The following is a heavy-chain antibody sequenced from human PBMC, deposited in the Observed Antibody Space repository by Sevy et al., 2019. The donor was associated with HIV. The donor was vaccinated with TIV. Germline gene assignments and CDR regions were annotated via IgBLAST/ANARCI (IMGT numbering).Heavy chain of an antibody. J-gene: IGHJ6*03. CDR2: ISGSGTGL. CDR3: EKPLSGDYDYYYYYYYMDV. Sequence: GGSLRLSCEASGFRFSNYAMTWVRQAPGKGLEWVSAISGSGTGLFYADSVKGRFTISRDNSKNTLYLQMNSVRGEDTAMYFCEKPLSGDYDYYYYYYYMDVWGKGTTVTVSS. V-gene: IGHV3-23*01. CDR1: GFRFSNYA. D-gene: IGHD4-17*01.